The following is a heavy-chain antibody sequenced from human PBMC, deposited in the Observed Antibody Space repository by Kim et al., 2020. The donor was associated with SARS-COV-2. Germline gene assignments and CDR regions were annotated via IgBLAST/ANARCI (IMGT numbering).Heavy chain of an antibody. J-gene: IGHJ6*02. CDR2: VGTAADT. CDR1: GFIVSTYD. CDR3: ARARPRYVWSDGDGLDV. D-gene: IGHD1-1*01. V-gene: IGHV3-13*04. Sequence: GGSLRLSCAASGFIVSTYDMYWVRQRRGKGLEWVSAVGTAADTYYEDSAKGRLTISRENAKNSLFLQMNSLSAGDTAVYYCARARPRYVWSDGDGLDVWGQGTTVTVSS.